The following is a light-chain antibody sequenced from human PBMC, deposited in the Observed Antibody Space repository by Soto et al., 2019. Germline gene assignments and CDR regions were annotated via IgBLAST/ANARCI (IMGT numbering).Light chain of an antibody. CDR3: SSYTSSSTPYV. CDR1: SSDVGGYNY. CDR2: EVS. V-gene: IGLV2-14*01. Sequence: QSALTQPASVSGSPGQSITISCTGTSSDVGGYNYVSWYQQHPGKAPKLMIYEVSNRPSGVSNRFSGSKSGNTASLTISGLQAEDEADYYSSSYTSSSTPYVFGTGTKLT. J-gene: IGLJ1*01.